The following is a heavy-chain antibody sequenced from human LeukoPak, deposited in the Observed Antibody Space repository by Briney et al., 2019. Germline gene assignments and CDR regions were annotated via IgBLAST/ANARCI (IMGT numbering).Heavy chain of an antibody. CDR2: INPNSGGT. J-gene: IGHJ3*02. CDR3: ARDILPYDAFDI. V-gene: IGHV1-2*02. CDR1: GYTFTGYY. Sequence: APVKVSCKAFGYTFTGYYMHWVRQAPGQGLEWMGWINPNSGGTNYAQKFQGRVTMTRDTSISTAYMELSRLRSDDTAVYYCARDILPYDAFDIWGQGTMVTVSS.